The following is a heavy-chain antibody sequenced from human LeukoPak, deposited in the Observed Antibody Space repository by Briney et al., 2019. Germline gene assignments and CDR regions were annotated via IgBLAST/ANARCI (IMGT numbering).Heavy chain of an antibody. CDR1: GFTFSSYA. D-gene: IGHD3-22*01. CDR2: ISYDGSNK. Sequence: PGRSLRLSCAASGFTFSSYAMHWVRQAPGKGLEWVAVISYDGSNKYYADSVKGRFTISRDNSKNTLYLQMNSLRAEDTAVYYCARDDSSGSIGTSGAFGIWGQGTMVTVSS. V-gene: IGHV3-30-3*01. J-gene: IGHJ3*02. CDR3: ARDDSSGSIGTSGAFGI.